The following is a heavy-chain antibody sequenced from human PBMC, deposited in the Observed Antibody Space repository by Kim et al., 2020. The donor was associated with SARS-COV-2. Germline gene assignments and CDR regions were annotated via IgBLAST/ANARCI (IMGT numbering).Heavy chain of an antibody. V-gene: IGHV3-30*04. CDR3: ARGAPEDFYDTSGYSTDAFDI. CDR2: ISYDCSSK. J-gene: IGHJ3*02. D-gene: IGHD3-22*01. Sequence: GGSLRLSCAASGFPFSGYAMHWVRQAPGKGLEWVAVISYDCSSKYYADSVKGRFTISRDNSKNTLHVQMNSRRVEDKAVYYCARGAPEDFYDTSGYSTDAFDIWGQGTMVTVSS. CDR1: GFPFSGYA.